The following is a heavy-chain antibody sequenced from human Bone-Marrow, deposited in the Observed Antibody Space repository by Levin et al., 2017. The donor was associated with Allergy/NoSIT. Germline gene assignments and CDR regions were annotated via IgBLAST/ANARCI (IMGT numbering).Heavy chain of an antibody. CDR2: MTGTGGTI. Sequence: QAGGSLRLSCAASGFTFGTYAMSWVRQAPGKGLEWLSSMTGTGGTIYYADSVRGRFTISRDNSKDTLYLQMTTLRADDTAVYYCAKRQYSIGTHPFDHWGQGALVIVSS. CDR1: GFTFGTYA. D-gene: IGHD1-7*01. V-gene: IGHV3-23*01. CDR3: AKRQYSIGTHPFDH. J-gene: IGHJ4*02.